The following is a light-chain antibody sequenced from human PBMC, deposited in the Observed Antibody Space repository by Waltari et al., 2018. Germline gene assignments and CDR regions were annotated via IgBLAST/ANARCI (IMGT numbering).Light chain of an antibody. CDR2: ANT. CDR1: RDNLGAGYD. Sequence: SVLTPPPSVSGAPGQRVTLSCTGSRDNLGAGYDVHWYQQLPGRAPKLLISANTNRPSGVPDRFSGSKSGTSASLAIAGLQAEDEADYYCQSYDSSLSAWVFGGGTKLTVL. J-gene: IGLJ3*02. V-gene: IGLV1-40*01. CDR3: QSYDSSLSAWV.